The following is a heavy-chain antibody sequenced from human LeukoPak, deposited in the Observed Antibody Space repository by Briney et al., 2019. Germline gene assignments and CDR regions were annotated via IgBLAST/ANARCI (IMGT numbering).Heavy chain of an antibody. V-gene: IGHV3-23*01. CDR3: AKDGGLWVSAHWGDS. CDR1: GFTFSSYW. Sequence: GGSLRLSCAASGFTFSSYWMSWVRQAPGKGLEWVSTITTSDGNTYYADSVKGRFTVSRDNSKNTLFLQMNSLRAEDTVVYYCAKDGGLWVSAHWGDSWGRGTLVTVSS. J-gene: IGHJ4*02. CDR2: ITTSDGNT. D-gene: IGHD7-27*01.